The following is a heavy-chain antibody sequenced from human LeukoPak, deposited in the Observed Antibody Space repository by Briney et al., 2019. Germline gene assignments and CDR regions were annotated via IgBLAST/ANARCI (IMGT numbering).Heavy chain of an antibody. D-gene: IGHD3-10*01. Sequence: GESLKISCKGSGYSFTSYWISWVRQMPGKGLEWMGRIDPSDSYTNYSPSFQGHVTISADKSINTAYLQWSSLKASDTAMYYCARQICYGSGRGYGMDVWGQGTTVTVSS. CDR1: GYSFTSYW. J-gene: IGHJ6*02. V-gene: IGHV5-10-1*01. CDR2: IDPSDSYT. CDR3: ARQICYGSGRGYGMDV.